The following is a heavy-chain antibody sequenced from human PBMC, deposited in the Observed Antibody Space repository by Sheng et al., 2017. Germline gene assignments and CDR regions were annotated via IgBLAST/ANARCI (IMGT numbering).Heavy chain of an antibody. CDR3: AREDDWGSYYFDY. V-gene: IGHV3-30*04. CDR2: ISYDGSNK. CDR1: GFTFSSYA. Sequence: QVQLVESGGGVVQPGRSLRLSCAASGFTFSSYAMHWVRQAPGKGLEWVAVISYDGSNKYYADSVKGRFTISRDNSKNTLYLQMNSLRAEDTAVYYCAREDDWGSYYFDYWGQGTLVTVSS. J-gene: IGHJ4*02. D-gene: IGHD7-27*01.